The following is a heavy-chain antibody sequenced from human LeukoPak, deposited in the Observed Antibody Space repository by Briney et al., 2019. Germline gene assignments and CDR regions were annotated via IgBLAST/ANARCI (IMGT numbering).Heavy chain of an antibody. Sequence: GGSLRLSCAASGFTFSSYWMSWVRQAPGKGLEWVANIKQDGSEKYYVDSVKGRFTISRDNSKNTLYLQMNSLRAEDTAVYYCAKGSSGWTDDNFDYWGQGTLVTVSS. CDR2: IKQDGSEK. CDR1: GFTFSSYW. V-gene: IGHV3-7*03. D-gene: IGHD6-19*01. CDR3: AKGSSGWTDDNFDY. J-gene: IGHJ4*02.